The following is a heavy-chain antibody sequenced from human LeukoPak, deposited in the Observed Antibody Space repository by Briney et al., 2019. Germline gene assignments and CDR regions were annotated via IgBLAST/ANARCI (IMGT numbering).Heavy chain of an antibody. V-gene: IGHV4-61*02. J-gene: IGHJ3*02. CDR2: IYTSGST. Sequence: PSQTLSLTCTVSGGSISSGSYYWSWIRQPAWKGLEWIGRIYTSGSTNYNPSLKSRVTISVDTSKNQFSLKLSSVTAADTAVYYCARERSGDAFDIWGQGTMVTVSS. CDR3: ARERSGDAFDI. CDR1: GGSISSGSYY.